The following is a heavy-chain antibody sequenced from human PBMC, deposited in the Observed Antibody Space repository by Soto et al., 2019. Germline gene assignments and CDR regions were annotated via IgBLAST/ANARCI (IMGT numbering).Heavy chain of an antibody. Sequence: PGGSLRLSCAASGFSFSSYAMSWVRQAPGKGLEWVSALSSTGGTTYYADSVKGRFTISRDNSKNTLYLQMNSLRAEDTALYYCATRDCSGTSCYGSVNYWGPGTLVTVSS. CDR1: GFSFSSYA. D-gene: IGHD2-2*01. CDR3: ATRDCSGTSCYGSVNY. V-gene: IGHV3-23*01. J-gene: IGHJ4*02. CDR2: LSSTGGTT.